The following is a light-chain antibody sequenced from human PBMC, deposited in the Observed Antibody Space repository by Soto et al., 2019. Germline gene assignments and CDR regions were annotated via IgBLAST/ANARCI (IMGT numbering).Light chain of an antibody. CDR2: DVT. V-gene: IGLV2-14*03. Sequence: ALTQPSSVSGSPGQSITISCTGPSIDVGGYNYVSWYQQHPGKAPKLMIYDVTNRPSGVSNRFSGSKSGNTASLTISGLQAEDEADYYCSSYTGSNTLEVFGTGTKVTVL. J-gene: IGLJ1*01. CDR1: SIDVGGYNY. CDR3: SSYTGSNTLEV.